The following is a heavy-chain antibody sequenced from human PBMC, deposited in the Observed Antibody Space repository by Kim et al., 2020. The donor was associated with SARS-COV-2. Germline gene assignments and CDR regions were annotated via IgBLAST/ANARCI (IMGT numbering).Heavy chain of an antibody. D-gene: IGHD3-10*01. Sequence: PSLQIRVTISVDTSKNQFSLKLGSVTAAETAVYYCARALLWFGESLHFDYWGQGTLVTVSS. CDR3: ARALLWFGESLHFDY. J-gene: IGHJ4*02. V-gene: IGHV4-39*01.